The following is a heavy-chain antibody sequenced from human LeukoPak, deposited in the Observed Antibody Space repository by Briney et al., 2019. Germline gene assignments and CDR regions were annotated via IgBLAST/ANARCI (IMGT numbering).Heavy chain of an antibody. J-gene: IGHJ4*02. CDR2: INHSGST. V-gene: IGHV4-34*01. D-gene: IGHD3-3*01. Sequence: PSETLSLTCAVYGGSFSGYYWSWIRQPPGKGLEWIGEINHSGSTNYNPTLKSRVTISVDTSKNQFPLKLSSVTAADTAVYYCARGPTYYDLWSGYYPWGQGTLVTVSS. CDR3: ARGPTYYDLWSGYYP. CDR1: GGSFSGYY.